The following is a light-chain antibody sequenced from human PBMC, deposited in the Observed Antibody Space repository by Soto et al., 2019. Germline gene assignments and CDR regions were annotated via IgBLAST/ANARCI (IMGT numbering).Light chain of an antibody. J-gene: IGKJ1*01. CDR2: AAS. CDR3: QQSYSTPWT. Sequence: DIQMTQSPSSLSASVGDRVTIICRASQSISNYLNWYQQRPGNAPKLLIYAASSLQSGVPSRFSGRGSGTDFTHTISSLQPEDFATYYCQQSYSTPWTFGHGTKVDIK. CDR1: QSISNY. V-gene: IGKV1-39*01.